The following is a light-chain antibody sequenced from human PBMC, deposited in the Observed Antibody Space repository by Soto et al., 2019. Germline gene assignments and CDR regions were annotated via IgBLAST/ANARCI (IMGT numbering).Light chain of an antibody. CDR3: SSYTSSSTLEV. CDR1: SSDDGGYNY. Sequence: QSALTQPASVSGSPGQSFTISCTGISSDDGGYNYVSWYQQHPGKAPKLMIYDVSNRPSGVSNRFSGSKSGNTASLTISGLQAEDEADYYCSSYTSSSTLEVFGTGTKVTVL. CDR2: DVS. V-gene: IGLV2-14*01. J-gene: IGLJ1*01.